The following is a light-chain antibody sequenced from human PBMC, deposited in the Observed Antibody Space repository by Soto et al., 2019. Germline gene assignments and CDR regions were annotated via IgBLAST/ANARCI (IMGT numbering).Light chain of an antibody. V-gene: IGKV1-17*01. J-gene: IGKJ5*01. CDR3: QQLNSYPIT. CDR1: QNIRNY. Sequence: DIQMTHAPSSLSASFVDIFTITCLASQNIRNYLVWYQQKADKAPNLLVYAASSLQSGVPSRFSGSGSGTDFTLTISSLQPEDFATYYCQQLNSYPITFGQGTRLEIK. CDR2: AAS.